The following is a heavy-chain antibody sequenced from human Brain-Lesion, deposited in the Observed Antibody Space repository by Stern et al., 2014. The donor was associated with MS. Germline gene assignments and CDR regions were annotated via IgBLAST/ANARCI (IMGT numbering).Heavy chain of an antibody. Sequence: VQLVESGPGLVKPSQTLSLTCTVSGGSISSGSDYWSWIRPPVGTGLEWIGRIHPSGSAFYTPSLKSRVTISTDTSMNQFSLELNSATAADTAIYYCASGYRIFDYWGQGILVTVSS. CDR2: IHPSGSA. D-gene: IGHD5-18*01. J-gene: IGHJ4*02. V-gene: IGHV4-61*02. CDR3: ASGYRIFDY. CDR1: GGSISSGSDY.